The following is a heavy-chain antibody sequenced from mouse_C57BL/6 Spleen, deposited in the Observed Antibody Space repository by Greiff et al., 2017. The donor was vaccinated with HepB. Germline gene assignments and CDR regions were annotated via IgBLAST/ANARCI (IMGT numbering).Heavy chain of an antibody. CDR1: GYTFTSYW. D-gene: IGHD4-1*01. V-gene: IGHV1-55*01. Sequence: QVQLQQPGAELVKPGASVKMSCKASGYTFTSYWITWVKQRPGQGLEWIGDIYPGSGSTNYNEKFKSKATLTVDKSSSTAYMQLSSLTSEDSAVYYCARYWDAVFDYWGQGTTLTVSS. J-gene: IGHJ2*01. CDR2: IYPGSGST. CDR3: ARYWDAVFDY.